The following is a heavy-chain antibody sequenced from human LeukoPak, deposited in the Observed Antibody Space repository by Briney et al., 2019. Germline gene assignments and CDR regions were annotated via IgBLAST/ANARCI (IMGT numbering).Heavy chain of an antibody. Sequence: PGGSLRLSCAATGFTFSNRYMSWVRQAPGKGLEWVSVIDSAGVTHYSDSVRGRFTVSRDNSKNTLYLQMTSLRGEDTAVYYCARDRWCDPWGQGTLVTVSS. V-gene: IGHV3-53*05. CDR2: IDSAGVT. CDR1: GFTFSNRY. CDR3: ARDRWCDP. J-gene: IGHJ5*02.